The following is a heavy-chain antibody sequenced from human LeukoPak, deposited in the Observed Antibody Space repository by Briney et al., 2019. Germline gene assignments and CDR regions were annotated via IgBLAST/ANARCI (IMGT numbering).Heavy chain of an antibody. D-gene: IGHD4/OR15-4a*01. Sequence: PSETLSLTCTVSGCSIIGYYLSWIRQPPGKGVEWIGSIYYSGSTNYNPSLKSRVTISVETSKNQFSLKLRSVTAADTAVYYCARYANSPYYYYAMDVWGQGTTVTVSS. V-gene: IGHV4-59*12. CDR3: ARYANSPYYYYAMDV. J-gene: IGHJ6*02. CDR2: IYYSGST. CDR1: GCSIIGYY.